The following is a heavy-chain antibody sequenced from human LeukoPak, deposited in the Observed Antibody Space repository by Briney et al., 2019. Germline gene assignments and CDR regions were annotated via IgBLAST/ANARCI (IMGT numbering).Heavy chain of an antibody. D-gene: IGHD3-22*01. CDR3: ATRDYYDSRGYYYYYFDY. J-gene: IGHJ4*02. Sequence: PGGYLRPYCADPGVRFNNYARSWARHSQGKGLEWVSGISGSGGSTYYADSVKGRFTISRDNSKNTVYLQMNSLRAEDTAVYYCATRDYYDSRGYYYYYFDYWGQGTLVTVSS. CDR1: GVRFNNYA. V-gene: IGHV3-23*01. CDR2: ISGSGGST.